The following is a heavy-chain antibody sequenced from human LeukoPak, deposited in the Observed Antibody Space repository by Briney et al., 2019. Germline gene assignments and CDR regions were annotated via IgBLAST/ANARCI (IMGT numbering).Heavy chain of an antibody. CDR2: ISAYNGNT. D-gene: IGHD2-2*01. CDR3: AREIVVVPAATSRLYYYYGMDV. CDR1: GYTFTSYG. Sequence: ASVKVSCKASGYTFTSYGISWVRQAPGQGLEWMGWISAYNGNTNYAQKLQGRVTMTTDTSTSTAYTELRSLRSDDTAVYYCAREIVVVPAATSRLYYYYGMDVWGQGTTVTVSS. V-gene: IGHV1-18*01. J-gene: IGHJ6*02.